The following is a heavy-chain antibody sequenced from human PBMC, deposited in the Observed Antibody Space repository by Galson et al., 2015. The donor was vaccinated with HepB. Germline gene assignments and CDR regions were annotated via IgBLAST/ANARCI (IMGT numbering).Heavy chain of an antibody. CDR3: TTYFGYSSSWIVNYQNYGMDV. Sequence: SLRLSCAASGLPFTDAWMTWIRQVPGKGLEWLGRIKSESDGGTTDYAAPVKGRITISRDDSKNTLNLQMHSLKTEDTGVYYCTTYFGYSSSWIVNYQNYGMDVWGQGTTVTVSS. J-gene: IGHJ6*02. CDR2: IKSESDGGTT. D-gene: IGHD6-13*01. V-gene: IGHV3-15*01. CDR1: GLPFTDAW.